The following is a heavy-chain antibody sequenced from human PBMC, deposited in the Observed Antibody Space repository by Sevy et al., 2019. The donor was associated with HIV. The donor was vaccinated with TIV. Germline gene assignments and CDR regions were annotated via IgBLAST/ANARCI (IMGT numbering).Heavy chain of an antibody. J-gene: IGHJ6*03. V-gene: IGHV3-23*01. Sequence: GGSLRLSCAASGFTFSSYAMSWVRQAPGKGLEWVSAISGSGGSTYYADSVKGRFTISRDNSKNTLYLQMNSLRAEDTAVYYCAKIAGELGIDYYYIDVRGKGTTVTVSS. D-gene: IGHD1-26*01. CDR2: ISGSGGST. CDR1: GFTFSSYA. CDR3: AKIAGELGIDYYYIDV.